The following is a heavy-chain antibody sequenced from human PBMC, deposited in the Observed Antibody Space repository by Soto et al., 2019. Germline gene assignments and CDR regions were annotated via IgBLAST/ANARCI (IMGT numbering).Heavy chain of an antibody. CDR3: ARENYGSGSYNYYYYGMDV. Sequence: GGSLRLSCAASGFTFSSYWMHWVRQAPGKGLVWVSRINSDGSSTSYADSVKGRFTISRDNAKNTLYLQMNSLRAEDTAVYYCARENYGSGSYNYYYYGMDVWGQGTTVTVSS. J-gene: IGHJ6*02. CDR1: GFTFSSYW. D-gene: IGHD3-10*01. CDR2: INSDGSST. V-gene: IGHV3-74*01.